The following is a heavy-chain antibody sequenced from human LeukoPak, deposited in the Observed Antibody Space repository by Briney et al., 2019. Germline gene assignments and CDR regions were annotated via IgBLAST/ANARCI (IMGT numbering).Heavy chain of an antibody. CDR2: IYYSGST. Sequence: SETLSLTCTVSGGSISSGGYYWSWIRQHPGKGLEWIGYIYYSGSTYYNPSLKSRVTISVDTSKSQFSLKLSSVTAADTAVYYCARRLWSRGLFDYWGRGTLVTVSS. D-gene: IGHD5-18*01. V-gene: IGHV4-31*03. CDR3: ARRLWSRGLFDY. CDR1: GGSISSGGYY. J-gene: IGHJ4*02.